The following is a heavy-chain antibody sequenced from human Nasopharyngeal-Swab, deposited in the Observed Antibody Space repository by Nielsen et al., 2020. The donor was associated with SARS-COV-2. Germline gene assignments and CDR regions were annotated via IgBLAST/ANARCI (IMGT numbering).Heavy chain of an antibody. Sequence: VRQAPGKGLEWLSYINSTGGIIYYADSVKGRFTISRDNAKKSLYLQMNSLRVEDTGVYYCARDNTIRNWFDPWGQGTLVTVSS. J-gene: IGHJ5*02. V-gene: IGHV3-48*03. D-gene: IGHD3-3*01. CDR3: ARDNTIRNWFDP. CDR2: INSTGGII.